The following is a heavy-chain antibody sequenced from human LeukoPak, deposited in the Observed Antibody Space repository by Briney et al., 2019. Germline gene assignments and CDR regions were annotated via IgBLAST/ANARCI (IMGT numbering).Heavy chain of an antibody. CDR1: GGSISSSSYY. V-gene: IGHV4-61*05. J-gene: IGHJ6*02. CDR2: IYYSGST. Sequence: PSETLSPTCTVSGGSISSSSYYWSWIRQPPGKVLERIGYIYYSGSTNYNPSLKSRVTISVDTSKNQFSLKLSSVTAADTAVYYCARWVDYDSSGYYRNSTNFYGMDVWGQGTTVTVSS. CDR3: ARWVDYDSSGYYRNSTNFYGMDV. D-gene: IGHD3-22*01.